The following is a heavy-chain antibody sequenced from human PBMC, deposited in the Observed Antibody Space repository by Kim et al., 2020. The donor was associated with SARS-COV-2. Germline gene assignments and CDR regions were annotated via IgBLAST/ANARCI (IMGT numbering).Heavy chain of an antibody. D-gene: IGHD3-10*01. CDR1: GDSISSTSYY. J-gene: IGHJ1*01. V-gene: IGHV4-39*07. CDR3: AAPGCWFVSAWEF. CDR2: VSKSRST. Sequence: SETLSLTCTVSGDSISSTSYYWGWIRQPPGKGLEWIGSVSKSRSTDYNPSLTSRVSISVDTSKSQFSLRLSSVTAAVTAVYYCAAPGCWFVSAWEFWGQG.